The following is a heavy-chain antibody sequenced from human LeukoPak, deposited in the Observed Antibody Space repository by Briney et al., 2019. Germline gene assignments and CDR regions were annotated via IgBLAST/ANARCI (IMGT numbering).Heavy chain of an antibody. CDR3: ARVAYYDSSGYYPVPFDN. CDR2: IKSDGST. Sequence: GGSLRLSCAASGFTFSSYWMHWVRQAPGKGLVWVSRIKSDGSTNYADSVKGRFTISRDNAKNTVSLQMNSLRAEDTAVYYCARVAYYDSSGYYPVPFDNWGQGTLVTVSS. D-gene: IGHD3-22*01. CDR1: GFTFSSYW. V-gene: IGHV3-74*01. J-gene: IGHJ4*02.